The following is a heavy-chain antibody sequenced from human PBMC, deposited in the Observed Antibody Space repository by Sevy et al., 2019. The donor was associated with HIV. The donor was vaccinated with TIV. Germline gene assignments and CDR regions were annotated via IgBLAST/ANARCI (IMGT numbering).Heavy chain of an antibody. CDR2: ISNSGSTI. CDR1: GFIFESYE. V-gene: IGHV3-48*03. J-gene: IGHJ4*02. CDR3: ARDLPPSATTVAHSDY. Sequence: GGSLRLSCAASGFIFESYEMNWVRQAPGKGLEWVSYISNSGSTIFFSDSVKGRFTISRDNTKNSVYLQMNSLRAEDTAVYYCARDLPPSATTVAHSDYWGRGTLVTVSS. D-gene: IGHD4-17*01.